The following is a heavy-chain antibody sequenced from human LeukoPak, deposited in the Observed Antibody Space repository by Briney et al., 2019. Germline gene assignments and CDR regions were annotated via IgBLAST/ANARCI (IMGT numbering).Heavy chain of an antibody. Sequence: GGSLRLSCAASGFIFSTYWMSWVRQAPGKGLEWVANIKQDGSEKYYVDSVKGRFTISRDNAKNSLYLQMNSLRADDTAVYYCARDDYSSGWDWGQGTLVTVSS. J-gene: IGHJ4*02. CDR2: IKQDGSEK. CDR3: ARDDYSSGWD. V-gene: IGHV3-7*03. D-gene: IGHD6-19*01. CDR1: GFIFSTYW.